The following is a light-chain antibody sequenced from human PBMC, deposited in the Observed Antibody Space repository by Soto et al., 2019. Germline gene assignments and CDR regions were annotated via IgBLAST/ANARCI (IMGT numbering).Light chain of an antibody. CDR1: QSITIW. CDR2: HAS. Sequence: DIQMTQSPSTLSASVGDRVTITCRASQSITIWLAWYQQEPGKAPKVLIYHASTLESGVPSRFSGSGSGTEFTLTISSLQPDDFATYYCQQYHTYWTFGQGTKVDIK. CDR3: QQYHTYWT. V-gene: IGKV1-5*01. J-gene: IGKJ1*01.